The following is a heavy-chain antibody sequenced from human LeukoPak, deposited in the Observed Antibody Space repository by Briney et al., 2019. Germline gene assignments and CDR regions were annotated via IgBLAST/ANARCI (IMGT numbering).Heavy chain of an antibody. Sequence: SETLSLTCTVSGGSISSYYWSWIRQPAGKGLEWIGRIYTSGSTNYNPSLTSRVTMSVDTSKNQFSLKLSSVTAADTAVYYCARDLRYFDWTSEYNWFDPWGQGTLVTVSS. CDR3: ARDLRYFDWTSEYNWFDP. CDR1: GGSISSYY. V-gene: IGHV4-4*07. D-gene: IGHD3-9*01. CDR2: IYTSGST. J-gene: IGHJ5*02.